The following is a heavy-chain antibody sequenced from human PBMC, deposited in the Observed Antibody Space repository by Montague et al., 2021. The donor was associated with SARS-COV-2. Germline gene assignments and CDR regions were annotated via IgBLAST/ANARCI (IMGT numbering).Heavy chain of an antibody. CDR3: AGDIAVACVFDY. D-gene: IGHD6-19*01. V-gene: IGHV4-61*02. J-gene: IGHJ4*02. CDR1: GGSISSGSYY. Sequence: TLSLTCTVSGGSISSGSYYWSWIRQPAGKGLEWIGRISISGSTNYNPSLKSRVTISVDTSKNQFSLKLSSVTAADPAVYYCAGDIAVACVFDYWGQGTLVTVSS. CDR2: ISISGST.